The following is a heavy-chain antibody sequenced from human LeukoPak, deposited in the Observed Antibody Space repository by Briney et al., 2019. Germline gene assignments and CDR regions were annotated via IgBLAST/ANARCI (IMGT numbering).Heavy chain of an antibody. CDR3: AKDRSSGWFVGYFDY. Sequence: GGSLRLSCAASGFIFNIYSMNWVRQAPGKGLEWVFTVSGSGGSTYYADSVKGRFTISRDNSKNTPFLQMNSLRAEDTAVYYCAKDRSSGWFVGYFDYWGQGTLVTVSS. D-gene: IGHD6-19*01. CDR2: VSGSGGST. V-gene: IGHV3-23*01. CDR1: GFIFNIYS. J-gene: IGHJ4*02.